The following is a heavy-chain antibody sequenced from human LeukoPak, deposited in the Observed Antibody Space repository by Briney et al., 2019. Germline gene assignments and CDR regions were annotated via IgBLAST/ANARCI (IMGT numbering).Heavy chain of an antibody. D-gene: IGHD1-26*01. V-gene: IGHV3-48*01. CDR3: ARGGRARN. CDR1: VFTCSSYS. CDR2: ISSSSSTI. J-gene: IGHJ4*02. Sequence: GGSLRLSSAAAVFTCSSYSMNCGRQAPGEGLEWVSYISSSSSTIYYADSVKGRFTISRDNAKNSLYLQMNSLRAEDTAVYYCARGGRARNWGQGTLVTVSS.